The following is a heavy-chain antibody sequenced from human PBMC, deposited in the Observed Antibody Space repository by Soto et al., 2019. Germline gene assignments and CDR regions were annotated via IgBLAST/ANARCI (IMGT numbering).Heavy chain of an antibody. CDR3: ARGSYYYYGMDV. V-gene: IGHV1-69*06. J-gene: IGHJ6*02. Sequence: SVKVSCKASGGTFGSYAISWVRQAPGQGLEWMGGIIPIFGTANYAQKFQGRVTITADKSTSTAYMELSSLRSEDTAVYYCARGSYYYYGMDVWGQGTTVTVSS. CDR1: GGTFGSYA. CDR2: IIPIFGTA.